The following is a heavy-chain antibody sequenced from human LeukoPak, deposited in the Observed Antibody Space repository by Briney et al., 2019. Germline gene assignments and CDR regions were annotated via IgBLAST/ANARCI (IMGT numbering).Heavy chain of an antibody. Sequence: GGSLRLSCAASGFTFSDYYMSWIRQAPGKGLEWVSYISSSGSTIYYADSVKGRFTISRDNAKNSLYLQMNSLRAEDTAVYYCARDATAMVKSFDRYYYYGMDVWGQGTTVTVSS. V-gene: IGHV3-11*01. D-gene: IGHD5-18*01. CDR3: ARDATAMVKSFDRYYYYGMDV. CDR1: GFTFSDYY. CDR2: ISSSGSTI. J-gene: IGHJ6*02.